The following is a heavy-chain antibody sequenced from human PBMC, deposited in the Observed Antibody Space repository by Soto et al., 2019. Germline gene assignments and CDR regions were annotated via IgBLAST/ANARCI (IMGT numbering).Heavy chain of an antibody. CDR2: INAGNGNT. J-gene: IGHJ4*02. V-gene: IGHV1-3*05. CDR3: ARAVAVAADFDC. Sequence: QVQLVQSGAEEKKPGASVKVSCKASGYTFTGYAMHWLRQAPGQRLEWMGWINAGNGNTKYSQKFQGRVTITRDTSSTTAYMELSSLRSAGTAVSYGARAVAVAADFDCWGQGTLVTVSS. D-gene: IGHD6-19*01. CDR1: GYTFTGYA.